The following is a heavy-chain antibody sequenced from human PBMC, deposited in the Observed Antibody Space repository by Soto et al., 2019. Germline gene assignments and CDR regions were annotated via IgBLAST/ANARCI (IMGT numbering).Heavy chain of an antibody. CDR2: ISWNSGSI. CDR1: GFTFDDYA. D-gene: IGHD3-10*01. Sequence: GGSLRLSCAASGFTFDDYAMHWVRQAPGKGLEWVSGISWNSGSIGYADSVKGRFTISRDNAKNSLYLQMNSLRAEDTALYYCARDSGNPMGIYYYYYMDVWGKGTTVTVSS. J-gene: IGHJ6*03. CDR3: ARDSGNPMGIYYYYYMDV. V-gene: IGHV3-9*01.